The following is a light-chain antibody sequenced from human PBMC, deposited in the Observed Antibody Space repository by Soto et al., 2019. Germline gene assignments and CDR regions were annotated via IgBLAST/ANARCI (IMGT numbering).Light chain of an antibody. CDR2: DAS. V-gene: IGKV3-11*01. Sequence: EIVLTQSPATLSLSPGERATLSCRACQSVSSYLAWYQQKPGQAPRLLIYDASNRATGIPARFSGSGSGTDFTLTISSLEPEDFAVYYCEQRSNFGPGTKVDIK. CDR1: QSVSSY. J-gene: IGKJ3*01. CDR3: EQRSN.